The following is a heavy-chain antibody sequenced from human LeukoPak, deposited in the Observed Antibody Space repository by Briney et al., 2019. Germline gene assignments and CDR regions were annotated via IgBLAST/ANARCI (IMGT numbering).Heavy chain of an antibody. D-gene: IGHD2-2*01. Sequence: TGGSLRLSCAASGFPFSSYAMHWVRQAPGKGLELVSTISNNGGSTYFANSVKGGFTISRDNSKNTLFLQMGSLRPEDMDVYYCARDPHCDTTTCLSYFDYWGRGTLVTVSS. V-gene: IGHV3-64*01. CDR1: GFPFSSYA. CDR3: ARDPHCDTTTCLSYFDY. CDR2: ISNNGGST. J-gene: IGHJ4*02.